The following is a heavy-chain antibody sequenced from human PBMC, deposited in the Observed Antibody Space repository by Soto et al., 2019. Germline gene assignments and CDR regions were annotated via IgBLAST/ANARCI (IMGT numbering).Heavy chain of an antibody. J-gene: IGHJ4*02. D-gene: IGHD2-21*02. CDR3: ARDRGGGDLYYFDY. CDR1: GYSISSGYY. V-gene: IGHV4-38-2*02. CDR2: IYHSGST. Sequence: ETLSLTCAVSGYSISSGYYWGWIRQPPGKGLEWIGSIYHSGSTYYNPSLKSRVTISVDTSKNQFSLKLSSVTAADTAVYYCARDRGGGDLYYFDYWGQGTLVTVSS.